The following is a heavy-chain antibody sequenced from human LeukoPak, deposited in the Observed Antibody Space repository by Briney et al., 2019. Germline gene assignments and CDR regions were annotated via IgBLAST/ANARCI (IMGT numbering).Heavy chain of an antibody. CDR3: ARDYHGSGSYWFDP. V-gene: IGHV4-61*01. Sequence: SETLSLTCTVSGGSIRSSYYYWGWIRQPPGKGLEWIGYIYYSGSTNYNPSLKSRVTISVDTSKNQLSLKLSSVAAADTAVYYCARDYHGSGSYWFDPWGQGTLVTVSS. D-gene: IGHD3-10*01. CDR1: GGSIRSSYYY. J-gene: IGHJ5*02. CDR2: IYYSGST.